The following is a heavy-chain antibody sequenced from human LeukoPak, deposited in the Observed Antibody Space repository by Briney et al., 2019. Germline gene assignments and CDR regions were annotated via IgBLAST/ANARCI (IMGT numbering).Heavy chain of an antibody. CDR3: TTSTMVRGVIEGAPDY. Sequence: GGSLRLSCAASGFTFSNAWMSWVRQAPGKGLEWVGRIKSKTDGGTTDYAAPVKGRFTISRDDSKNTLYLQMNSLKTEDTAVYYCTTSTMVRGVIEGAPDYWAREPWSPSPQ. D-gene: IGHD3-10*01. J-gene: IGHJ4*02. CDR2: IKSKTDGGTT. V-gene: IGHV3-15*01. CDR1: GFTFSNAW.